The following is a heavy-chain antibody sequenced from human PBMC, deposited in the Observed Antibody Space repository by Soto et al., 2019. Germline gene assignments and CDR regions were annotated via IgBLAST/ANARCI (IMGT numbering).Heavy chain of an antibody. CDR2: IYYSGST. CDR1: GGSISSSSYY. CDR3: ARPFLAGRGVIIRTYWYFDL. J-gene: IGHJ2*01. V-gene: IGHV4-39*01. D-gene: IGHD3-10*01. Sequence: QLQLQESGPGLVKPSETLSLTCTVSGGSISSSSYYWGWIRQPPGKGLEWIGSIYYSGSTYYNPSLKSRVTISVDTSKNQFSLKLSSVTAADTAVYYCARPFLAGRGVIIRTYWYFDLWGRGTLVTVSS.